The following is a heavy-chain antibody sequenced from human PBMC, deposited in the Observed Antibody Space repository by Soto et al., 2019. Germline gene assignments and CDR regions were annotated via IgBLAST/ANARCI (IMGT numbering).Heavy chain of an antibody. CDR3: ASPRSAYCGDTSCYVAPSHY. CDR2: IYHSGST. V-gene: IGHV4-38-2*01. CDR1: ITNIYY. J-gene: IGHJ4*02. D-gene: IGHD2-2*01. Sequence: SETLSLTCAVSITNIYYFGWIRQPPGKGLEWIGSIYHSGSTYYNPSLKSRVTISVETSRNQFSLKLRSVTAADTAVYFCASPRSAYCGDTSCYVAPSHYWGKGIMVTVSS.